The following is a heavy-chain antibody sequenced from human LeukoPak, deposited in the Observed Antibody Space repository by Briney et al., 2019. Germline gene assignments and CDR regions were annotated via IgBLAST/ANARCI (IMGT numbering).Heavy chain of an antibody. CDR3: ARDGIDGNGWDLDY. CDR2: ISHDGSTK. Sequence: PGGSLRLSCAASRFTFSGFALHWVRQAPGKGLEWVAIISHDGSTKYHAGSVKGRFTIYRDNSKNTLYLQLTSLRPEDTAVYYCARDGIDGNGWDLDYWGQGTLVIVSS. V-gene: IGHV3-30-3*01. D-gene: IGHD6-19*01. J-gene: IGHJ4*02. CDR1: RFTFSGFA.